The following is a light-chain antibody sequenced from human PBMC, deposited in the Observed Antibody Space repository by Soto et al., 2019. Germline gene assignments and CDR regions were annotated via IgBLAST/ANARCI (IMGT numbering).Light chain of an antibody. V-gene: IGLV2-14*03. CDR1: SSDVGGYNF. J-gene: IGLJ2*01. Sequence: QSALTQPASVSGSPGQSITISCTGTSSDVGGYNFVSWYQHHPDKVPKLMIYDVITRPSGVSYRFSGSKSDNTASLTSSGLQAEDEADYYCSSYTSSSTPVVFGGGTKLTVL. CDR2: DVI. CDR3: SSYTSSSTPVV.